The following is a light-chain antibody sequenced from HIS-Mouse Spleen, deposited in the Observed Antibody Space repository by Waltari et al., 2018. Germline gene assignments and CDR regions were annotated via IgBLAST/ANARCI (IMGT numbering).Light chain of an antibody. CDR2: EVS. CDR3: SSYAGSNNLV. J-gene: IGLJ2*01. CDR1: SSAVGGYNY. V-gene: IGLV2-8*01. Sequence: QSALTQPPSASGSPGQSVTISCTGTSSAVGGYNYVPWYQQPPGKAPKPMIYEVSKRPSGVPDRFSGSKSGNTASLTVSGLQAEDEADYYCSSYAGSNNLVFGGGTKLTVL.